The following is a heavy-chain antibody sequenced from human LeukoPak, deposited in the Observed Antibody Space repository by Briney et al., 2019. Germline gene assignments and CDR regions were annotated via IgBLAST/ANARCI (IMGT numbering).Heavy chain of an antibody. V-gene: IGHV3-48*02. CDR2: ISSTSSTI. CDR3: ARDAPAFGFYSSSLGY. D-gene: IGHD6-6*01. CDR1: GFTFSSYS. J-gene: IGHJ4*02. Sequence: GGSLRLSCAASGFTFSSYSMNWVRQAPGKGLEWISYISSTSSTIYFADSVKGRFNISRDNAKNSLYLQMNSLRDEDTAVYFCARDAPAFGFYSSSLGYWGQGTLVTVSS.